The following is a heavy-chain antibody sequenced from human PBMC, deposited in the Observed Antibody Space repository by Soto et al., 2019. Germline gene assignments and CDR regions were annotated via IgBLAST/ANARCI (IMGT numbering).Heavy chain of an antibody. CDR3: ARGSAYYDFWSGSPAARGMDV. Sequence: QVQLQQWGAGLLKPSETLSLTCAVYGGSVSGYYWSWIRQPPGKGLEWIGEINHSGSTNYNPSLKSRVTISVDTSKNQFSLKLSSVTAADTAVYYCARGSAYYDFWSGSPAARGMDVWGQGTTVTVSS. J-gene: IGHJ6*02. CDR1: GGSVSGYY. CDR2: INHSGST. D-gene: IGHD3-3*01. V-gene: IGHV4-34*01.